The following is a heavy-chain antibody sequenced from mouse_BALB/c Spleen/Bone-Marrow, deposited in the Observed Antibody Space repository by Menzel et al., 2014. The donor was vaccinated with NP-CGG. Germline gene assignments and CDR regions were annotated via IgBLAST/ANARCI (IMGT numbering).Heavy chain of an antibody. CDR1: GYTFTSYY. D-gene: IGHD2-12*01. Sequence: VQLQQSGAELVKPGASVKLSCKASGYTFTSYYMYWVKQRPGQGLEWIGEINPSNGGTNFNEKFKSKAILTVDKSSSTAYMQLSSLTSEDSAVYYCTRSRRAMDYWGQGTSVTVSS. J-gene: IGHJ4*01. CDR3: TRSRRAMDY. V-gene: IGHV1S81*02. CDR2: INPSNGGT.